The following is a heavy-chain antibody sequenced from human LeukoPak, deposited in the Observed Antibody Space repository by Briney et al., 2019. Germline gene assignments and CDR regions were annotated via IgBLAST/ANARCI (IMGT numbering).Heavy chain of an antibody. J-gene: IGHJ4*01. CDR2: INSDGGRT. CDR3: ARGRNGFFDY. Sequence: GGSLRLSYAASGFTFSTSWMHWVRQAPGKGLVWVSQINSDGGRTRYADSVKGRLTISRDNAKNTVYLQMNSLRTDDTAMYYCARGRNGFFDYWGHGTLVTVSS. D-gene: IGHD5-24*01. CDR1: GFTFSTSW. V-gene: IGHV3-74*01.